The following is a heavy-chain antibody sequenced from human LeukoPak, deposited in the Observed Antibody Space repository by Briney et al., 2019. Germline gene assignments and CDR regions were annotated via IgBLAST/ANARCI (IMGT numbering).Heavy chain of an antibody. J-gene: IGHJ4*02. CDR3: AMVRSCWQH. CDR1: GFTFSNYW. Sequence: PGGSLRLFCAASGFTFSNYWMSWVRQAPGKGLEWVANIKQDGSEKYYVDSVKGRFTISRDKNSLYLQMNSLRAEDTAVYYCAMVRSCWQHWGQGTLVTVSS. V-gene: IGHV3-7*01. CDR2: IKQDGSEK.